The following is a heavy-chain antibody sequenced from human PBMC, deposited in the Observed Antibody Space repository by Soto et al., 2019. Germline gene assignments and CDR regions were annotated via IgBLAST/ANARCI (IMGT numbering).Heavy chain of an antibody. V-gene: IGHV4-61*01. Sequence: SETLSLTCTVSGGSISDDTYYWGWIRQPPGKGLEWIGYIYYSGSTNYNPSLKSRVTISVDTSKNQFSLKLSSVTAADTAVYYCARVWGGAFDIWGQGTMVTVSS. CDR3: ARVWGGAFDI. CDR1: GGSISDDTYY. D-gene: IGHD3-10*01. CDR2: IYYSGST. J-gene: IGHJ3*02.